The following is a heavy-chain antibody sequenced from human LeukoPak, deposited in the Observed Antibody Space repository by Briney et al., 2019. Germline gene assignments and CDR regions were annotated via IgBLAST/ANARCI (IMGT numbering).Heavy chain of an antibody. J-gene: IGHJ5*01. Sequence: PGRSLRLSCAASVFTFEHYGMHWVRQVPGKGLEWVSYITWNSGYKGYADSVKGRFAIYRDNAKNSLHLQINSLTGEDTAFYYCAKASDYGGNEFDCWGQGTLVTVSS. CDR3: AKASDYGGNEFDC. V-gene: IGHV3-9*01. CDR1: VFTFEHYG. CDR2: ITWNSGYK. D-gene: IGHD4-23*01.